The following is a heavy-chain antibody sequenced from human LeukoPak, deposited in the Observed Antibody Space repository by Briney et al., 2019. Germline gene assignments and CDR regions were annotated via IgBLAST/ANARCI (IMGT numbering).Heavy chain of an antibody. D-gene: IGHD3-22*01. Sequence: GASVKVSCKASEYTFTSYFIHWVQQAPGQGLEWMGWINPYSGGTNYAQRFQGRVTMTRDTSISTAFMELRSLRSDDTAVYYCARGSYDTSGYYRGDWFDPWGQGSLVTVSS. V-gene: IGHV1-2*02. CDR2: INPYSGGT. CDR3: ARGSYDTSGYYRGDWFDP. J-gene: IGHJ5*02. CDR1: EYTFTSYF.